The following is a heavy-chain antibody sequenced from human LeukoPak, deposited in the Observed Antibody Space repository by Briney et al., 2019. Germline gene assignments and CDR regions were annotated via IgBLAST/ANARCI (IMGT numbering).Heavy chain of an antibody. Sequence: SETLSLTCTVSGGSISSSSYYWGWIRQPPGKGLEWIGSIYYSGSTYYNPSLKSRVTISVDTSKNQFSLKLSSVTTADTAVYYCARVSTESLYWGQGTLVTVSS. V-gene: IGHV4-39*07. CDR3: ARVSTESLY. CDR1: GGSISSSSYY. CDR2: IYYSGST. J-gene: IGHJ4*02. D-gene: IGHD2-2*01.